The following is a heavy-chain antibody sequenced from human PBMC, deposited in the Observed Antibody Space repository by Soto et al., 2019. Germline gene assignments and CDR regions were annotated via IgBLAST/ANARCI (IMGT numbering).Heavy chain of an antibody. V-gene: IGHV3-33*01. CDR3: ARDHLYYYDSQTSGWFDP. CDR2: IWYDGSNK. D-gene: IGHD3-22*01. CDR1: GFTFSSYG. J-gene: IGHJ5*02. Sequence: GGSLRLSCAASGFTFSSYGMHWVRQAPGKGLEWVAVIWYDGSNKYYADSVKGRFTISRDNSKNTLYLQMNSLRAEDTAVYYCARDHLYYYDSQTSGWFDPWGQGTLVTVSS.